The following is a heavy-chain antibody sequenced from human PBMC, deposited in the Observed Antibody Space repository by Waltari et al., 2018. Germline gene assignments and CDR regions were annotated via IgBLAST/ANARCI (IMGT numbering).Heavy chain of an antibody. CDR1: GGSISSGSYY. CDR3: ARGLLWFRSSGYNWFDP. V-gene: IGHV4-61*01. D-gene: IGHD3-10*01. Sequence: QVQLQESGPGLVKPSQTLSLTCPVSGGSISSGSYYWSWIRQPPGKGLEWIGEINHSGSTNYNPSLKSRVTISVDTSKNQFSLKLSSVTAADTAVYYCARGLLWFRSSGYNWFDPWGQGTLVTVSS. CDR2: INHSGST. J-gene: IGHJ5*02.